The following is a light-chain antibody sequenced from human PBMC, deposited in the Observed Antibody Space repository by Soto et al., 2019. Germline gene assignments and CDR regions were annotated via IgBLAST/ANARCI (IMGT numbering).Light chain of an antibody. CDR1: QSISSW. Sequence: DIQMTQSPSTLSASVGDRVTITCRASQSISSWLAWYQQKPGKAPKLLIYKASSLESGVPSRFSGSGSGTEFTLTISILPTNDFASYYCQQYYSYPWTFSQGTKVEIK. J-gene: IGKJ1*01. CDR3: QQYYSYPWT. CDR2: KAS. V-gene: IGKV1-5*03.